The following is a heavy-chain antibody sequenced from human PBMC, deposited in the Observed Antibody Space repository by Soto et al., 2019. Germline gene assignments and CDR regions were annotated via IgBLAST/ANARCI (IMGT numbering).Heavy chain of an antibody. D-gene: IGHD2-21*02. V-gene: IGHV3-48*01. CDR3: ARQVYSVVTPLDY. Sequence: GGALRLSGAASGFTFSNFRMNWVRQAPGKGLEWVSHSTTRSSTSTATYYADAVMGRFTISRDDAKNSLYLEMPTLRGDDTAVYYCARQVYSVVTPLDYWGRGTLVTVSS. CDR2: STTRSSTSTAT. J-gene: IGHJ4*02. CDR1: GFTFSNFR.